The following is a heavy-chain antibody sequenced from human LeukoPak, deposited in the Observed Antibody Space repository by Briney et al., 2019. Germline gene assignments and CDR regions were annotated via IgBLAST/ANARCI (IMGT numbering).Heavy chain of an antibody. CDR2: ITGRGENT. CDR3: ARDVYYGSGSPRLDY. D-gene: IGHD3-10*01. Sequence: GGSLRLSCAASGFTFSNYGMNWVRQAPGKGLEWVSGITGRGENTYYADSVKGRFTISRDNSKNTLYLQMNSLRAEDTAVYYCARDVYYGSGSPRLDYWGQGTLVTVSS. V-gene: IGHV3-23*01. J-gene: IGHJ4*02. CDR1: GFTFSNYG.